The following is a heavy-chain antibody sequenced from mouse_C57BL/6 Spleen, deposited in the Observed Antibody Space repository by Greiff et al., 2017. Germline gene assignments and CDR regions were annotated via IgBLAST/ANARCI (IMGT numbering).Heavy chain of an antibody. Sequence: DVKLQESGGDLVKPGGSLKLSCAASGFTFSSYGMSWVRQTPDKRLEWVATISSGGSYTYYPDSVKGRFTLSSDNAKNTLYLQMSSLKSEDTAMDYCARQLGDDDGWYYDVGGTGTTVTVAS. CDR3: ARQLGDDDGWYYDV. CDR1: GFTFSSYG. V-gene: IGHV5-6*02. CDR2: ISSGGSYT. D-gene: IGHD2-2*01. J-gene: IGHJ1*03.